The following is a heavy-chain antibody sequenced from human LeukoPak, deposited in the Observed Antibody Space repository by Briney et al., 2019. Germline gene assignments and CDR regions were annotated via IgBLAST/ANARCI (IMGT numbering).Heavy chain of an antibody. J-gene: IGHJ5*02. D-gene: IGHD6-19*01. CDR3: ARSVAGITWFDP. Sequence: GGSLRLACTASGFTFSNSGMHWVRQAPGKGLEWVAFIRYDGSNEFYVDSVKGRFTISRDNSMNTLNLQMSSLRPEDTAVYYCARSVAGITWFDPWGQGTLVTVSS. V-gene: IGHV3-30*02. CDR1: GFTFSNSG. CDR2: IRYDGSNE.